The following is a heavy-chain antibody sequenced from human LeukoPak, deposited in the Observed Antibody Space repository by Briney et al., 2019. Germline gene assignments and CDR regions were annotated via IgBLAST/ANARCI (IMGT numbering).Heavy chain of an antibody. V-gene: IGHV4-39*01. CDR3: ARRESLGWFDP. CDR2: IYYSGST. Sequence: SETLSLTCTVSGGSISSSSYYWGWIRQPPGKGLEWIGSIYYSGSTYYNPSLKSRVTISVDTSTNQFSLRLRSVTAADTAVYYCARRESLGWFDPWGQGTLVTVSS. CDR1: GGSISSSSYY. D-gene: IGHD3-10*01. J-gene: IGHJ5*02.